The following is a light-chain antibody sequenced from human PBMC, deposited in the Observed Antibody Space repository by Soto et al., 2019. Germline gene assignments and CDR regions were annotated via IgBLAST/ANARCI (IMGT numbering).Light chain of an antibody. J-gene: IGKJ4*01. CDR2: KAS. CDR1: QSISSW. V-gene: IGKV1-5*03. CDR3: QQSSSTPQT. Sequence: DIQMTQSPSTLSASLGDRVTVTCRASQSISSWLAWYQQKAGKAPKLLIYKASALESGVPSRFSGSGSGAEFTLTISSLQTDDFASYYCQQSSSTPQTFGGGTKVDI.